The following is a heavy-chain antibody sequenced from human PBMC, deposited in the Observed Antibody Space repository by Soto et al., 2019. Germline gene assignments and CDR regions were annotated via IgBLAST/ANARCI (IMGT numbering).Heavy chain of an antibody. CDR2: ISAYNGNT. V-gene: IGHV1-18*04. J-gene: IGHJ4*02. D-gene: IGHD6-13*01. CDR3: ARDKLEAAGTADFDY. CDR1: CYTFTSYG. Sequence: ASVKVSCTASCYTFTSYGISWVRQSPVQGLEWMGWISAYNGNTNYAQKLQGRVTMTTDTSTSTAYMELRSLRSEDTAVYYCARDKLEAAGTADFDYWGQGTLVTVSS.